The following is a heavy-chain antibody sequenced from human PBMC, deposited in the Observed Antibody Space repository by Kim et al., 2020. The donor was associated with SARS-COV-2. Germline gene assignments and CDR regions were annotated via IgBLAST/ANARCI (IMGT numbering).Heavy chain of an antibody. CDR1: GYTLTELS. D-gene: IGHD6-19*01. CDR2: FDPEDGET. V-gene: IGHV1-24*01. Sequence: ASVKVSCKVSGYTLTELSMHWVRQAPGKGLEWMGGFDPEDGETIYAQKLQGRVIMTEDTSTDTAYMELSSLRSEDTAVYYCATGLAMAGTVHAYHYYYGMDVWGQGTTVTVSS. J-gene: IGHJ6*02. CDR3: ATGLAMAGTVHAYHYYYGMDV.